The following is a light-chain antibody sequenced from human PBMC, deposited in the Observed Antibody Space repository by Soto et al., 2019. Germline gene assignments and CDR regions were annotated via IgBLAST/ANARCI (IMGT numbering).Light chain of an antibody. CDR2: EAS. CDR1: QSVSSTY. J-gene: IGKJ3*01. Sequence: EIVLTQSPGTLSLSPGERATLSCRASQSVSSTYLAWYQQKPGQAPRLLIYEASIRATGIPDRFSGSGSGTDFTLTISRLEPEDFAVYYCQQYGRSPGLLTFGPGTKVDIK. CDR3: QQYGRSPGLLT. V-gene: IGKV3-20*01.